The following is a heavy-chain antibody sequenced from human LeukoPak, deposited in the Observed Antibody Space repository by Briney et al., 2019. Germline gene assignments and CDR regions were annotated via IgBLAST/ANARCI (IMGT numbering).Heavy chain of an antibody. D-gene: IGHD5-12*01. V-gene: IGHV3-7*01. CDR1: GFTFSNYW. Sequence: TGGSLRLSCAASGFTFSNYWMSWVRQAPGKGLEWVANKKEDGSEKYYVDSVKGRFTISRDNAKNSVYLQMKSLRVEDTAVYYCASQGVYSGSDLDYFDYWGQGALVTVSS. J-gene: IGHJ4*02. CDR2: KKEDGSEK. CDR3: ASQGVYSGSDLDYFDY.